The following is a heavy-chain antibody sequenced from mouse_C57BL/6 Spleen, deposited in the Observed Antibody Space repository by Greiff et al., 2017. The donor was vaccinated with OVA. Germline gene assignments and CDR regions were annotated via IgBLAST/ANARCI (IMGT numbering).Heavy chain of an antibody. D-gene: IGHD1-1*01. CDR1: GYSFTGYY. J-gene: IGHJ2*01. V-gene: IGHV1-42*01. CDR3: ARTITTVPPYYLDY. CDR2: INPSTGGT. Sequence: EVQLQQSGPELVKPGASVKISCKASGYSFTGYYMNWVKQSPEKSLEWIGEINPSTGGTTYNQKFKAKATLTVDKSSSTAYMQLKSLTSEDSAVYYCARTITTVPPYYLDYWGQGTTLTVSS.